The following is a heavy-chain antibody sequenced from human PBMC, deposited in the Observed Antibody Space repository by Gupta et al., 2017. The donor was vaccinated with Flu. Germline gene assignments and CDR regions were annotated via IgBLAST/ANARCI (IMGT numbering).Heavy chain of an antibody. CDR2: SGSGGST. D-gene: IGHD5-12*01. CDR3: AKADGYNFGAFDI. V-gene: IGHV3-23*01. Sequence: SGSGGSTYYADSVKGRFTISRDNSKNTLYLQMNSLRAEDTAVYYCAKADGYNFGAFDIWGQGTMVTVSS. J-gene: IGHJ3*02.